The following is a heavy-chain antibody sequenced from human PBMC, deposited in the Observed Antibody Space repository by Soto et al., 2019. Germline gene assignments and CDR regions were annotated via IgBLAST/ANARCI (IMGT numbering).Heavy chain of an antibody. CDR2: INHSGST. D-gene: IGHD4-17*01. V-gene: IGHV4-34*01. CDR1: GGSFSGYY. J-gene: IGHJ6*02. Sequence: SETLSLTCAVYGGSFSGYYWSWIRQPPGKGLEWIGEINHSGSTNYNPSLKSRVTISVDTSKNQFSLKLSSVTAADTAGYYCARVDGTFTVTTLRRYYGMYGWGQGSTVTVSS. CDR3: ARVDGTFTVTTLRRYYGMYG.